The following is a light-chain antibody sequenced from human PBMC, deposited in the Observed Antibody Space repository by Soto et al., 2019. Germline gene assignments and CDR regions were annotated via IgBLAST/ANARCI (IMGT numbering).Light chain of an antibody. CDR1: SSDVGSYNL. CDR3: CSSAGSSLYV. CDR2: EGT. J-gene: IGLJ1*01. V-gene: IGLV2-23*01. Sequence: QSVLTQPASVSGSPGQSIAISCTGTSSDVGSYNLVSWYQQHPGKAPKLMIYEGTKRPSGVSNRFSGSKSGNTASLTISGLQAEDEADYYCCSSAGSSLYVFGSGTKVTV.